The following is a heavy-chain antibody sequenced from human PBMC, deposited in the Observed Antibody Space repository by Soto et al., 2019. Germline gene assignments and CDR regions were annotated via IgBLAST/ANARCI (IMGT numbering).Heavy chain of an antibody. V-gene: IGHV4-39*01. CDR1: GGSISSSSYY. J-gene: IGHJ5*02. CDR3: ARNHYRGEPHHPLDP. Sequence: QLQLQESGPGLVKPSETLSLTCTVSGGSISSSSYYWGWIRQPPGKGLEWIGSIYYSGSTYYNPSLKSRVTISVDTSKNQFSLKLSSVTAADTAVYYCARNHYRGEPHHPLDPWGQGSLVTVSS. CDR2: IYYSGST. D-gene: IGHD3-10*01.